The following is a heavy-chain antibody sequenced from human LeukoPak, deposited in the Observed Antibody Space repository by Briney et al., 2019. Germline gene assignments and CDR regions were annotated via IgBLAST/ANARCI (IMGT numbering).Heavy chain of an antibody. CDR3: AKGLRTGVGPYMGYHYYMDV. V-gene: IGHV3-23*01. D-gene: IGHD3-16*01. Sequence: GGSLRLSCAASGFTFSSYAMSWVRQAPGKGLKWVSTINDNGAGTYYADSVKGRFTISRDNSYNTVSLQMNSLRDEDTGVYYCAKGLRTGVGPYMGYHYYMDVWGKGATVTVSS. CDR1: GFTFSSYA. J-gene: IGHJ6*03. CDR2: INDNGAGT.